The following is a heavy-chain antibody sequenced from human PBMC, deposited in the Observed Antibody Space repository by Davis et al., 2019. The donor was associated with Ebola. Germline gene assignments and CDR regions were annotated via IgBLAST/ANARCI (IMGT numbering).Heavy chain of an antibody. D-gene: IGHD4-11*01. V-gene: IGHV4-34*01. CDR2: INHSGST. Sequence: MPGGSLRLSCAVYGGSFSGYYWSWIRQPPGKGLEWIGEINHSGSTNYNPSLKSRVTISVDTSKNQFSLKLSSVTAADTAVYYCARVLTTVTTGWFDPWGQGTLVTVSS. CDR3: ARVLTTVTTGWFDP. J-gene: IGHJ5*02. CDR1: GGSFSGYY.